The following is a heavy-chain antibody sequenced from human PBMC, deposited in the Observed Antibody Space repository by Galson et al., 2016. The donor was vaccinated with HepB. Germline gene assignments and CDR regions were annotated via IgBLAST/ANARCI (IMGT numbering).Heavy chain of an antibody. V-gene: IGHV3-23*01. CDR2: ISSRSSAT. Sequence: LRLSCAASGFTFSNYAMKWVRQAPGKGLEWVSVISSRSSATYYADSVKGRFIISRDNSKNIFYLQMNSLRVEDTAIYYCAKVNPPGAVRDAIDVWGQGTMVTVSS. CDR3: AKVNPPGAVRDAIDV. CDR1: GFTFSNYA. D-gene: IGHD3-10*01. J-gene: IGHJ3*01.